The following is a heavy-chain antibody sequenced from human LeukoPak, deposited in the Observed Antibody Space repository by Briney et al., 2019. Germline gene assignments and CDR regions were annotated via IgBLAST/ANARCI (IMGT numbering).Heavy chain of an antibody. J-gene: IGHJ4*02. Sequence: GRSLRLSCAASGFTFGTYAMHWVRQAPGKGLEWVAVMSFDENIKYYADSVKGRFTISRDNSKNTLYLQMNSLRVDDTAVYYCATLYSYGYFDYWGQGTLVTVSS. D-gene: IGHD5-18*01. CDR2: MSFDENIK. CDR3: ATLYSYGYFDY. CDR1: GFTFGTYA. V-gene: IGHV3-30*03.